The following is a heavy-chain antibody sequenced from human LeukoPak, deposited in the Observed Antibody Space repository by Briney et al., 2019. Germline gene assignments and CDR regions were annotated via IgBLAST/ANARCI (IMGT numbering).Heavy chain of an antibody. D-gene: IGHD2/OR15-2a*01. J-gene: IGHJ4*02. V-gene: IGHV3-33*01. CDR3: AREIGYFDY. CDR2: IYYDGSNK. CDR1: GFAFSSYG. Sequence: GGSLRLSCAASGFAFSSYGMHWVRQAPGKGLEWVALIYYDGSNKYYADSVKGRFTISRDNSKNTLYLQMDSLRAEDTAVYYCAREIGYFDYWGQGILVTVSS.